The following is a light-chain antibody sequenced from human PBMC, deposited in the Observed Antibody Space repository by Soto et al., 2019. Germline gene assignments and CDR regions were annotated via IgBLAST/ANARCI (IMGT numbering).Light chain of an antibody. CDR2: GAS. J-gene: IGKJ5*01. CDR1: QSVSSS. CDR3: QQYNNWSPT. V-gene: IGKV3-15*01. Sequence: ETVMTQSPATLSVSPGERAILSCRASQSVSSSLAWYQQKPGQAPRLLIYGASTRATGIPARFSGSGSGTEFTLIISSLQSEDFAVYYCQQYNNWSPTFGQGTRLEIK.